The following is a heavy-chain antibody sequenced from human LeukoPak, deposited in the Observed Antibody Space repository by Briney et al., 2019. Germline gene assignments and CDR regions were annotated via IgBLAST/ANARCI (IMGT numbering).Heavy chain of an antibody. D-gene: IGHD2-2*01. CDR3: ARSASCSSTSCYNWFDP. CDR2: INPSGGST. V-gene: IGHV1-46*01. J-gene: IGHJ5*02. CDR1: GYTFTSYY. Sequence: ASLRVSCKASGYTFTSYYMHWVRQAPGQGLEWMGIINPSGGSTSYAQKFQGRVTMTRDMSTSTVYMELSSLRSEDTAVYYCARSASCSSTSCYNWFDPWGQGTLVTVSS.